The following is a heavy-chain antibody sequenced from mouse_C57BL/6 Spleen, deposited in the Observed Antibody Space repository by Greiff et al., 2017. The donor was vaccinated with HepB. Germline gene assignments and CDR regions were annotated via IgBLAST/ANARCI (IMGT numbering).Heavy chain of an antibody. CDR2: IWSGGST. J-gene: IGHJ3*01. CDR3: ARNYDGYYGFAY. Sequence: VKLVESGPGLVQPSQSLSITCTVSGFSLTSYGVHWVRQSPGKGLEWLGVIWSGGSTDYNAAFISRLSISKDNSKSQGFLKMNSLQADDTAIYYCARNYDGYYGFAYWGQGTLVTVSA. CDR1: GFSLTSYG. D-gene: IGHD2-3*01. V-gene: IGHV2-2*01.